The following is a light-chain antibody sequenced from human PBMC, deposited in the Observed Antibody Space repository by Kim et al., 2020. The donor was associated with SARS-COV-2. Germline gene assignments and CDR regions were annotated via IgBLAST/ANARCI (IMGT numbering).Light chain of an antibody. Sequence: AIRMTQSPSSFSASTGDRVTITCRASQAVSSYLAWYQQKPGKAPKLLIFAASTLQSGVPSRFSGSGSGIDFTLTISCLQSEDFATYFCQQYYTYPFTFGPGTKVDIK. J-gene: IGKJ3*01. CDR3: QQYYTYPFT. CDR2: AAS. V-gene: IGKV1-8*01. CDR1: QAVSSY.